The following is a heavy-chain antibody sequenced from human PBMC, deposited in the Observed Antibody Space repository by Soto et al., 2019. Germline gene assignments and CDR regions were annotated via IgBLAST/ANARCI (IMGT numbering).Heavy chain of an antibody. J-gene: IGHJ4*02. CDR3: ARERVGYSYGRAFDY. V-gene: IGHV4-39*07. CDR2: IYYSGST. CDR1: GGSISSSSYY. D-gene: IGHD5-18*01. Sequence: SETLSLTCTVSGGSISSSSYYWGWIRQPPGKGLEWIGSIYYSGSTYYNPSLKSRVTISVDTSKNQFSLKLGSVTAADTAVYYCARERVGYSYGRAFDYWGQGTLVTVSS.